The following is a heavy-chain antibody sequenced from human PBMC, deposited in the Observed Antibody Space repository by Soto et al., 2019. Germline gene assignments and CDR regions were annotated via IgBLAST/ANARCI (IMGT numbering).Heavy chain of an antibody. Sequence: SETLSLTCTASGGSISSNSYYWGWIRQSPGKGLEWIGNISHSGTINYNPSLKSRVTISVDTSKNQFSLKLSSVTAADTAVYYCARDDIAFDYWGQGTLVTGSS. V-gene: IGHV4-39*07. CDR1: GGSISSNSYY. CDR3: ARDDIAFDY. J-gene: IGHJ4*02. CDR2: ISHSGTI. D-gene: IGHD2-15*01.